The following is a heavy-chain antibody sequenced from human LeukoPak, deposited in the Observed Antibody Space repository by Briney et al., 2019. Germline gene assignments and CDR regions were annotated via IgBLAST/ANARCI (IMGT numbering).Heavy chain of an antibody. CDR1: GYRFTGYY. J-gene: IGHJ4*02. CDR2: INPNTANP. CDR3: ARPYCSGDNCHSYFDH. Sequence: ASVKVSCKTSGYRFTGYYMHWVRQAPGQGLEWMGWINPNTANPTYAQGFTGRFVFSVDTSVTTAYLQISRLKAEDTAVYYCARPYCSGDNCHSYFDHWGQGTLVTVSS. V-gene: IGHV7-4-1*02. D-gene: IGHD2-15*01.